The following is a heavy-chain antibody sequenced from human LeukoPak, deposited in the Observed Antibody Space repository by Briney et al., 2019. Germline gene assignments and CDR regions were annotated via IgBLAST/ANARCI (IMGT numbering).Heavy chain of an antibody. CDR3: ARGSGIITGIDE. V-gene: IGHV3-74*01. D-gene: IGHD6-25*01. CDR2: IKADGSHT. CDR1: ALTFSSHW. J-gene: IGHJ4*02. Sequence: GRSLRLSSAASALTFSSHWMHWVSQAPGKGLVWVSRIKADGSHTNYADSVKGRFTISRDNANNTLSLQLNSLRAEDTAVYYCARGSGIITGIDEWGQGTLVTVSS.